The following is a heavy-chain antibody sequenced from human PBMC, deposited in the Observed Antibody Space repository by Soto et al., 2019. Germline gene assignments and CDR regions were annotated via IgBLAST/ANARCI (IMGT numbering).Heavy chain of an antibody. CDR1: GGTFSSYA. V-gene: IGHV1-69*06. J-gene: IGHJ6*02. CDR2: TIPIFGTA. Sequence: SVKVSCKASGGTFSSYAISWVRQAPGQGLEWMGGTIPIFGTANYAQKFQGRVTITADKSTSTAYMELSSLRSEDTAVYYCAWKDYYYGMDVWGQGTTVTVSS. D-gene: IGHD1-1*01. CDR3: AWKDYYYGMDV.